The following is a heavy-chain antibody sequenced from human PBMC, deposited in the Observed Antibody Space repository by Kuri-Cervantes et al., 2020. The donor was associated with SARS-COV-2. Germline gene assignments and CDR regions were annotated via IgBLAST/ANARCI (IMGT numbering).Heavy chain of an antibody. D-gene: IGHD2-2*01. V-gene: IGHV1-69*13. Sequence: SVKVSCKASGGTFSSYAISWVRQAPGQGLEWMGGIIPIFGTANYAQKFQGRVTITADESTGTAYMELSSLRSEDTAVYYCARGSVVPAARGSLSAFDIWGQGTMVTVSS. J-gene: IGHJ3*02. CDR1: GGTFSSYA. CDR2: IIPIFGTA. CDR3: ARGSVVPAARGSLSAFDI.